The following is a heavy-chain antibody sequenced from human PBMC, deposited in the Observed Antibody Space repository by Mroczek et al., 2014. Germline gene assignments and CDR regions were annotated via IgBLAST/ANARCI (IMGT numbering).Heavy chain of an antibody. CDR2: IFSNDEK. Sequence: QVTLKESGPVLVKPTETLTLTCTVSGFSLSNARMGVSWIRQPPGKALEWLAHIFSNDEKSYSTSLKSRLTISKDTSKSQVVLTMTNMDPVDTATYYCARIYRDLGYCSGGSCYSSNWFDPWGQGTLVTVSS. D-gene: IGHD2-15*01. CDR1: GFSLSNARMG. J-gene: IGHJ5*02. V-gene: IGHV2-26*01. CDR3: ARIYRDLGYCSGGSCYSSNWFDP.